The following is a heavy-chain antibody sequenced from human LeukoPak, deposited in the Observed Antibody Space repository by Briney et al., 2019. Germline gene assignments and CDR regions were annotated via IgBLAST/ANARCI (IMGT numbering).Heavy chain of an antibody. Sequence: GGSLRLSCAASGFTFSSYAMAWVRQAPGKGLEWVSSISSSSSYIYYADSVKGRFTISRDNAKNSLYLQMNSLRAEDTAVYYCAREGSQGAFDIWGQGTMVTVSS. V-gene: IGHV3-21*01. CDR2: ISSSSSYI. CDR3: AREGSQGAFDI. J-gene: IGHJ3*02. CDR1: GFTFSSYA.